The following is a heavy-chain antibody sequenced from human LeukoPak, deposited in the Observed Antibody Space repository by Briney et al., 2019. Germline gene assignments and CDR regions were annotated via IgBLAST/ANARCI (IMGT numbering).Heavy chain of an antibody. J-gene: IGHJ4*02. CDR1: GFTVSSNY. V-gene: IGHV3-53*01. CDR3: AKAPRYYYDSSGYYGGFDY. D-gene: IGHD3-22*01. Sequence: GGSLRLSCAASGFTVSSNYMSWVRQAPGKGLEWVSVIYSGGSTYYADSVKGRFTISRDNSKNTLHLQLSSLRAEDTAVYYCAKAPRYYYDSSGYYGGFDYWGQGTLVTVSS. CDR2: IYSGGST.